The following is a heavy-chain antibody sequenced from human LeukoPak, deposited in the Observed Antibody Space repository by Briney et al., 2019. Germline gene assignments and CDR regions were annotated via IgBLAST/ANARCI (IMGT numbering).Heavy chain of an antibody. J-gene: IGHJ4*02. CDR2: INPQSGGT. D-gene: IGHD3-3*01. CDR3: ARAGGTYYDFWSAH. Sequence: ASGKVSCKAAGYTFNDYDIHWIRQAPAQGLEWMGWINPQSGGTYYAQKFQGRVTITIDRSVSTAYMELSRMRSDDTAVYSCARAGGTYYDFWSAHWGQGTLVTVSS. CDR1: GYTFNDYD. V-gene: IGHV1-2*02.